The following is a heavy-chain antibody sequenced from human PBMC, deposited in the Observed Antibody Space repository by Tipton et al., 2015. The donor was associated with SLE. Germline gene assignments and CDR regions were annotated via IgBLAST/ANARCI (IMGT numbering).Heavy chain of an antibody. CDR1: GFNFGDYA. Sequence: SLRLSCIGSGFNFGDYALTWVRQAPGKGLEWVANIKQDGSEKYYVDSVKGRFTISRDNTKYSLYLQMNSLRVEETAVYYCARDRERAFDIWGQRTMVSVSS. CDR2: IKQDGSEK. D-gene: IGHD1-26*01. CDR3: ARDRERAFDI. V-gene: IGHV3-7*01. J-gene: IGHJ3*02.